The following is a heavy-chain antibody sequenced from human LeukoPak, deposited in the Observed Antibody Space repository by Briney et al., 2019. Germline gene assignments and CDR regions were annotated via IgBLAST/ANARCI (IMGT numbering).Heavy chain of an antibody. CDR1: GFTFNSGW. D-gene: IGHD1-26*01. Sequence: GGSLRLSCAASGFTFNSGWMHWVRQAPGKGLVWVSRINSDGSSTTYADSVKGRFTISRDNAKNTLYLQMNSLGAEDTAVYYCASGSHYAIIWGQGTLVTVSS. J-gene: IGHJ4*02. V-gene: IGHV3-74*01. CDR2: INSDGSST. CDR3: ASGSHYAII.